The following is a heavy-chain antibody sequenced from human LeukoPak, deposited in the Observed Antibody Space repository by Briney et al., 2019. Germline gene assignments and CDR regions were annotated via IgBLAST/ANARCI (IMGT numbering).Heavy chain of an antibody. Sequence: SETLSLTCAVYGGSFSGYYWSWIRQPPGKRLEWIGRVNHGGSTNYNPSLKSRVTLSVHTSKNQFSLNLTSVTAADAAVYYCARGTYDSSGYYFYFDYWAQGTLVTVSS. V-gene: IGHV4-34*01. CDR3: ARGTYDSSGYYFYFDY. J-gene: IGHJ4*02. CDR2: VNHGGST. D-gene: IGHD3-22*01. CDR1: GGSFSGYY.